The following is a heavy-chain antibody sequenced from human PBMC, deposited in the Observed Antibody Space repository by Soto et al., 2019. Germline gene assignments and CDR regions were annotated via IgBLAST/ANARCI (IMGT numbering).Heavy chain of an antibody. CDR1: GYIFVNYV. D-gene: IGHD3-16*01. Sequence: QVQLVQSGDEVKKPGASLKLSCKASGYIFVNYVIAWVRPAPRQGLAWMGWISPYTGNTHSASKVQGRLTMTTDTSTSTAYMDLGSLTSDDTAVYYCVMVDNYVTPTPQDVWGQGTTVTVSS. J-gene: IGHJ6*02. V-gene: IGHV1-18*01. CDR2: ISPYTGNT. CDR3: VMVDNYVTPTPQDV.